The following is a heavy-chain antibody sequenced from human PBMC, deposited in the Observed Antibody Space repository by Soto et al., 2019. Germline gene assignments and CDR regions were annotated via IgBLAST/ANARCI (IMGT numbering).Heavy chain of an antibody. CDR3: ARCENWNYVLGYYYGMDV. V-gene: IGHV1-69*01. CDR2: IIPIFGTA. CDR1: GGTFSSYA. J-gene: IGHJ6*02. D-gene: IGHD1-7*01. Sequence: QVQLVQSGAEVKKPGSSVKVSCKASGGTFSSYAISWVRQAPGQGLEWMGGIIPIFGTANYAQKFQGRVTITEDESTSTAYMELSSLRSEDTAVYYCARCENWNYVLGYYYGMDVWGQGTTVTVSS.